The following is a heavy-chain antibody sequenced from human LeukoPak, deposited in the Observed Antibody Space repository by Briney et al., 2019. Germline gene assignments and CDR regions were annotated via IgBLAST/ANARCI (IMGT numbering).Heavy chain of an antibody. CDR2: ISYDGSNK. Sequence: GRSLRLSCAASGFTFSTYAMHWVRQAPGKGLEWVAVISYDGSNKYYADSVKGRFTISRDNSKNTLYLQMNSLRAEDTAVYSCAKIPLHYYDSSGYYPIYYWGQGTLVTVSS. J-gene: IGHJ4*02. V-gene: IGHV3-30*18. CDR1: GFTFSTYA. D-gene: IGHD3-22*01. CDR3: AKIPLHYYDSSGYYPIYY.